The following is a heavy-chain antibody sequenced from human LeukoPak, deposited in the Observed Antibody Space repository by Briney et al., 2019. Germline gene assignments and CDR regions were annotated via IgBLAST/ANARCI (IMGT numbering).Heavy chain of an antibody. Sequence: PGGSLRPSCVASGFTFRSYWMSWVRQAPGKGLEWEATIKQDGSEKYYVDSVKGRFTTSRDIAQNSLYLQMNSLRAEDTAVYFCARDAGYDFWTGYYDFWGQGTLVTVSS. CDR1: GFTFRSYW. V-gene: IGHV3-7*05. CDR3: ARDAGYDFWTGYYDF. J-gene: IGHJ5*01. D-gene: IGHD3-3*01. CDR2: IKQDGSEK.